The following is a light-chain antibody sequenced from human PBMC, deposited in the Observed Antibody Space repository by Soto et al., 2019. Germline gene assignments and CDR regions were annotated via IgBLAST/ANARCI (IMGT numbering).Light chain of an antibody. J-gene: IGKJ1*01. CDR3: QQYNSYSRT. Sequence: DIQMTQSPSTLSSSVGDRVTITCRASQSISSWLAWYQQKPGKAPKLLIFKASSLESGVPSRFSGSGSGTEFTLTISSLQPEDFVTYYCQQYNSYSRTFGQGTKVEIK. CDR2: KAS. V-gene: IGKV1-5*03. CDR1: QSISSW.